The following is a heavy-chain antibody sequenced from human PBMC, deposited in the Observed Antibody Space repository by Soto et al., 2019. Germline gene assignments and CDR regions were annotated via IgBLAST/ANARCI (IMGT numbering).Heavy chain of an antibody. D-gene: IGHD3-10*01. Sequence: QVQLQESGPGLVKPSETLSLSCTVSGGSISSYYWSWFRQSPGKRMEWIGYVHHSWGSSYNPSLQSRVAISLDPSKSQFSLKVTSVTATDTAVYYCARQGFGPLPGLVDVWGHGATVTVSS. CDR3: ARQGFGPLPGLVDV. J-gene: IGHJ6*01. CDR1: GGSISSYY. V-gene: IGHV4-59*08. CDR2: VHHSWGS.